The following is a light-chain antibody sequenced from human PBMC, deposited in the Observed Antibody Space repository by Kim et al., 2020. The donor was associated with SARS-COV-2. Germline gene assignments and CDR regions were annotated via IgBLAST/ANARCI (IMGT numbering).Light chain of an antibody. CDR1: QSVSSIY. V-gene: IGKV3-20*01. CDR3: QQYGSSPWT. Sequence: SPGERATLSRRASQSVSSIYLAWYQQKPGQAPRLLIYGASSRATGIPDTFSGSGSGTDFTLTISRLEPEDFAVYYCQQYGSSPWTFGQGTKVEIK. CDR2: GAS. J-gene: IGKJ1*01.